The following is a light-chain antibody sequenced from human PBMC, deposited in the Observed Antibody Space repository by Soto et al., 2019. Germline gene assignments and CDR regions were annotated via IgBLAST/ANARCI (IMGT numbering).Light chain of an antibody. V-gene: IGLV2-14*01. J-gene: IGLJ3*02. CDR2: EVT. CDR3: SSNTTRRSGV. CDR1: SSDIGDYKY. Sequence: QSALTQPASVSGSPGQSITISCSGASSDIGDYKYVSWYQQQPGKAPKLMIYEVTNRPSGVSHRFSGSKSGNTASLTISGLQAEDEADYYCSSNTTRRSGVFGGGTKLTVL.